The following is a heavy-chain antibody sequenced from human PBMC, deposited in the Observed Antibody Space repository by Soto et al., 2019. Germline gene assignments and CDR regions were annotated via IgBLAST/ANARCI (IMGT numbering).Heavy chain of an antibody. J-gene: IGHJ4*02. D-gene: IGHD5-12*01. V-gene: IGHV3-30*03. CDR3: ARDIGYDGGSFDY. Sequence: PGGSLRLSCAASGFTFSSYGMHWVRQAPGKGLEWVAVISYDGSNKYYADSVKGRFTISRDNSKNTLYLQMNSLRAEDMAVYYCARDIGYDGGSFDYWGQGTLVTVSS. CDR2: ISYDGSNK. CDR1: GFTFSSYG.